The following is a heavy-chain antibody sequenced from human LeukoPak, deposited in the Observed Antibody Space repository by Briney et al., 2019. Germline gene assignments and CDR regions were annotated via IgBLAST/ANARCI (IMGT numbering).Heavy chain of an antibody. CDR3: AKDSGLLWFGELSDC. D-gene: IGHD3-10*01. V-gene: IGHV3-43*02. J-gene: IGHJ4*02. Sequence: PGGTLRLSCTASGFTFSSYGMSWVRQAPGKGLEWASLISWDGGSTYYADSVKGRFTISRDNSKNSLYLQMNSLRTEDTALYYCAKDSGLLWFGELSDCWGQGTLVTVSS. CDR2: ISWDGGST. CDR1: GFTFSSYG.